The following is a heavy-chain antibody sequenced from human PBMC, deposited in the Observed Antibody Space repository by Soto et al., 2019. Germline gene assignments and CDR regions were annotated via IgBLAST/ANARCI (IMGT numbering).Heavy chain of an antibody. D-gene: IGHD6-19*01. CDR2: ISYDGSNK. CDR3: AREMVAGTDYYYGMDV. J-gene: IGHJ6*02. CDR1: GFTFSSYA. V-gene: IGHV3-30-3*01. Sequence: QVQLVESGGGVVQPGRSLRLSCAASGFTFSSYAMHWVRQAPGKGLEWVAVISYDGSNKYYADSVKGRFTISRDNSKNTLYLQMNSLRAEDTALYYCAREMVAGTDYYYGMDVWGQGTTVTVSS.